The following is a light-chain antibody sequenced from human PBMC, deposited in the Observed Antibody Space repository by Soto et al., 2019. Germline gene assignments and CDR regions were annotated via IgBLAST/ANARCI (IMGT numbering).Light chain of an antibody. CDR3: QQYGSSPLT. V-gene: IGKV3-20*01. J-gene: IGKJ4*01. CDR1: QSVGSSY. Sequence: EIVLTQSPGTLSLSPGERATLSCRASQSVGSSYLAWYQQRPGQAPRLLIYAASSRATGIPDRFSGSGSGTDFTLTISRLEPEDFAVYYCQQYGSSPLTFGRGTKVEIK. CDR2: AAS.